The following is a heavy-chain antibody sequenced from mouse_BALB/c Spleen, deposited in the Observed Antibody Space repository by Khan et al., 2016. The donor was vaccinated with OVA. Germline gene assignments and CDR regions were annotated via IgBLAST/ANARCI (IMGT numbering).Heavy chain of an antibody. CDR3: ARRTTGYTMDY. D-gene: IGHD2-14*01. V-gene: IGHV1-4*01. CDR2: INPRSGYT. CDR1: GYTFTSNT. J-gene: IGHJ4*01. Sequence: QVQLKQSGADLARPGASVRMSCKASGYTFTSNTMHWVKQRPGQGLEWIGYINPRSGYTNYNQNFKDKATLTADKSSSTAYMQLSSLTSEDSAVYYCARRTTGYTMDYWGPGTSVTVSS.